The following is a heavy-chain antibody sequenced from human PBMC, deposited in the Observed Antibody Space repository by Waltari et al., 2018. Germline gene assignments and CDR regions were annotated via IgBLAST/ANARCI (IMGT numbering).Heavy chain of an antibody. CDR2: ITYEGSNK. J-gene: IGHJ3*02. D-gene: IGHD3-10*01. CDR1: GFTFSDYA. CDR3: AKFLGSRAFDI. V-gene: IGHV3-30*02. Sequence: QVQLAESGGGVVQPGGSLRLSCAASGFTFSDYAMHWVRQAPGKGLEWVTLITYEGSNKYYADSVKGRFTISRDNSKNTLYLQMNSLRAEDTAVYYCAKFLGSRAFDIWGQGTMVTVSS.